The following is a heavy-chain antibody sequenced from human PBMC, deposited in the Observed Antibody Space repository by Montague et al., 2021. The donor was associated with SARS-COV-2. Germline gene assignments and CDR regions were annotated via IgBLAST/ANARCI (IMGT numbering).Heavy chain of an antibody. CDR3: ARGVGRYNWNDYDAFDI. Sequence: SLRLSCAASGFTFSNYWMSWFRQAPGKGLEWVANINQDGSEQYHVDSVRGRFTISRVNAQNSLYLQMNSLRAEDTALYFCARGVGRYNWNDYDAFDIWGQGTMVTVSS. V-gene: IGHV3-7*05. CDR2: INQDGSEQ. CDR1: GFTFSNYW. D-gene: IGHD1-1*01. J-gene: IGHJ3*02.